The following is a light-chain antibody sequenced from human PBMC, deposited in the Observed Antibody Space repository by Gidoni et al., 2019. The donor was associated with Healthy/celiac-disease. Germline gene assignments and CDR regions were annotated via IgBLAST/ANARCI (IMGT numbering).Light chain of an antibody. Sequence: EIVLTQSPGTLSLSPGERATLSCRASQSVSSSYLAWYQQKPGQAPRLLIYGASSRATGIPDRFSGSGSGTDFTLTISRLEPEDFAVYYCQQYGSSPPLTFGGXTEVEIK. CDR3: QQYGSSPPLT. V-gene: IGKV3-20*01. CDR1: QSVSSSY. CDR2: GAS. J-gene: IGKJ4*01.